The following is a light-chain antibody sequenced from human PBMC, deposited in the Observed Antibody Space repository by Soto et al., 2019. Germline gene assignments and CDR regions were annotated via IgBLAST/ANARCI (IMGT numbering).Light chain of an antibody. V-gene: IGLV1-47*01. J-gene: IGLJ2*01. Sequence: SVLTQPPSASGTPGQRVTISCSGSSSNIGSNYVYWYQQLPGTAPKLLIYRNNQRPSGVPDRFSGSKSGTSASLAISGFRSEDEADYYCAAWDDSLSAVVFGGGTKLTVL. CDR1: SSNIGSNY. CDR3: AAWDDSLSAVV. CDR2: RNN.